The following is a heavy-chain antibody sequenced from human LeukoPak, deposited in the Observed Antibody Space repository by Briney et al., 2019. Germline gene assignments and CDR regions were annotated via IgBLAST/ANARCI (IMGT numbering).Heavy chain of an antibody. Sequence: GGSLRLSCAASGFTFSNHAVTWVRQAPGKGLEWVSTINISGGSTFYADSVKGRFTISRDNSKNTLSLQMNSLRAEDTAIYYCAKGESKDYLNYFDYLNYFDHWGQGALVTVSS. J-gene: IGHJ4*02. CDR2: INISGGST. CDR1: GFTFSNHA. D-gene: IGHD2/OR15-2a*01. CDR3: AKGESKDYLNYFDYLNYFDH. V-gene: IGHV3-23*01.